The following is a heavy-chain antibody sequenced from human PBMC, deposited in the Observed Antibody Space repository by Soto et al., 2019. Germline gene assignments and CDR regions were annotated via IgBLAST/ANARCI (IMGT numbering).Heavy chain of an antibody. Sequence: EVQLVESGGGLVQPGGSLRLSCAASGFTFSSYWMHWVRHAPGKGLVWVSRINSDGSSTCYADSVKGRFTISRDNAKNTRYLQMNSLRAEDTAVYYCARSYSSSWYYFDYWGQGTLVTVSS. J-gene: IGHJ4*02. V-gene: IGHV3-74*01. D-gene: IGHD6-13*01. CDR2: INSDGSST. CDR3: ARSYSSSWYYFDY. CDR1: GFTFSSYW.